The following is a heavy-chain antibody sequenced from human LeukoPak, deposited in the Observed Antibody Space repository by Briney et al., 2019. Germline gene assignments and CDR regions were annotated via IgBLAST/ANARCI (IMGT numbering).Heavy chain of an antibody. CDR1: GFTSSIYA. D-gene: IGHD3-22*01. V-gene: IGHV3-23*01. J-gene: IGHJ4*02. CDR3: ARDRPNYYGSDGHYYRRDGDY. Sequence: GGSLRLSCAASGFTSSIYAMSWVRQAPGKGLQWVSSITSRGESTWYVDSVKGRFTITRDNSENTLYLQMHSLRAEDTAVYYCARDRPNYYGSDGHYYRRDGDYWGRGTLVSVSS. CDR2: ITSRGEST.